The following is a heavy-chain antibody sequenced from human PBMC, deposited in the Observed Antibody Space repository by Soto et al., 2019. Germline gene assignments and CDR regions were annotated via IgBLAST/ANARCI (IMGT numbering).Heavy chain of an antibody. CDR2: ISSSSSTI. CDR3: ARGGSWYAGDYYYYMDV. V-gene: IGHV3-48*01. J-gene: IGHJ6*03. D-gene: IGHD6-13*01. CDR1: GFTFSSYS. Sequence: GGSLRLSCAASGFTFSSYSMNWVRQAPGKGLEWVSYISSSSSTIYYADSVKGRFTISRENAKNSLYLQMNSLRAEDTAVYYCARGGSWYAGDYYYYMDVWGKGTTVTVSS.